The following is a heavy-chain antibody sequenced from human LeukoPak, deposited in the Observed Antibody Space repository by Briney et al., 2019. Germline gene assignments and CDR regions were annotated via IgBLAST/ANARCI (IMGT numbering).Heavy chain of an antibody. D-gene: IGHD6-19*01. V-gene: IGHV3-23*01. Sequence: GGSLRLSCVASGFTFIDNAMTWVRQAPGKGLEWVSTISGRGGATYYADFVKGRSTISRDNSKNTLSLQLNSLRDEDTAVYYCAKVRMLAGSYRGLDSWGQGTLVTVSS. J-gene: IGHJ4*02. CDR3: AKVRMLAGSYRGLDS. CDR1: GFTFIDNA. CDR2: ISGRGGAT.